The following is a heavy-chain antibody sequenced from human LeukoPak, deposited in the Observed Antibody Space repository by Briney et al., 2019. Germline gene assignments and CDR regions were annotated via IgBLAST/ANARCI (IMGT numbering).Heavy chain of an antibody. CDR3: ATYTHWVAGDV. Sequence: GGSLRLSCAASGFTFSDSWMSWVRQAPGKGLERVANMNQDGSEKDYVDSAKGRFTISRDNARNSLYLQMGSLRAEDTAVYYCATYTHWVAGDVWGQGTTVTVSS. V-gene: IGHV3-7*01. J-gene: IGHJ6*02. CDR1: GFTFSDSW. D-gene: IGHD3-16*01. CDR2: MNQDGSEK.